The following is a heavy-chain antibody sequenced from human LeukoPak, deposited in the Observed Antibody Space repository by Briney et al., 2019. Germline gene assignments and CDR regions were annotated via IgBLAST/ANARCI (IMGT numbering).Heavy chain of an antibody. CDR1: GFTFSSYG. D-gene: IGHD3-22*01. Sequence: GRSLRLSCAASGFTFSSYGMHWVRQAPGKGLEWVAVIWYDGSSKYYADSVKGRFTISRDNSKNTLYLQMNSLRAEDTAVYYCARDYYDSSGYYSSGYFDYWGQGTLVTVSS. CDR2: IWYDGSSK. J-gene: IGHJ4*02. CDR3: ARDYYDSSGYYSSGYFDY. V-gene: IGHV3-33*01.